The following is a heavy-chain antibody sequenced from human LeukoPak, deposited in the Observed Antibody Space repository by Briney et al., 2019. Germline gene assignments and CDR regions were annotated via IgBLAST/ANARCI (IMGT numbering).Heavy chain of an antibody. J-gene: IGHJ3*02. CDR1: GDSITGYY. CDR3: TRSDGYSLIRI. Sequence: SETLSLTCSVSGDSITGYYWGWIRQPPGKGLEGIGNIYYTGNTYYNSSLESRVTISLDTSKNQFSLKVISMTAADTAAYYCTRSDGYSLIRICGRGTMVTVSS. D-gene: IGHD5-18*01. CDR2: IYYTGNT. V-gene: IGHV4-39*07.